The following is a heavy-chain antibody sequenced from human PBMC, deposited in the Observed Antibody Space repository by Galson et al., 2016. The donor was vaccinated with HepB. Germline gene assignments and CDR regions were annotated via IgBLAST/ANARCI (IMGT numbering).Heavy chain of an antibody. Sequence: TCTVSGDSISSSSYFWAWIRQPPGKGLDWIGSIYYSGTTHYNPSLQSRVSISVDTSKNQFSLRLTSVSAADTAMYSCARQDRAGLVNFWGQGTMVTVSS. V-gene: IGHV4-39*01. CDR3: ARQDRAGLVNF. D-gene: IGHD6-19*01. J-gene: IGHJ3*01. CDR2: IYYSGTT. CDR1: GDSISSSSYF.